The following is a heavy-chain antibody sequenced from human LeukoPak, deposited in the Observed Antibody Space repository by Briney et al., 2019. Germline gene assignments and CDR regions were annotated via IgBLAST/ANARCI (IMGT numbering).Heavy chain of an antibody. J-gene: IGHJ6*04. D-gene: IGHD3-3*01. CDR2: IYYSGST. V-gene: IGHV4-59*12. CDR1: GGSISSYY. CDR3: ARGQGDAWSGYVLNV. Sequence: PSETLSLTCTVSGGSISSYYWSWIRQPPGKGLEWIGYIYYSGSTNYNPSLKSRVTISVDTSKNQFSLNLSSVTAADTAVYYCARGQGDAWSGYVLNVWGKGTTVTVSS.